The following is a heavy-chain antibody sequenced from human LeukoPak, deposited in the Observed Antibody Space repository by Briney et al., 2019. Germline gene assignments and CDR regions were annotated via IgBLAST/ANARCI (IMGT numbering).Heavy chain of an antibody. J-gene: IGHJ4*02. CDR2: VNGDGSST. D-gene: IGHD2/OR15-2a*01. CDR1: GFTFSTYW. Sequence: GGSLRLSCAASGFTFSTYWMHWVRQAPGRGLMWVSRVNGDGSSTVYADSVKGRFTISRDNPKNTLYLQMNSLRAEDTGVYYCTRDLSPAHFWGQGTLVTVSS. CDR3: TRDLSPAHF. V-gene: IGHV3-74*01.